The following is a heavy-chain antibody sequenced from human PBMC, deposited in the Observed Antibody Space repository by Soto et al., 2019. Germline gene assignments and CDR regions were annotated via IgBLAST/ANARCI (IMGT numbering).Heavy chain of an antibody. Sequence: GGSLRLSCAASGFTFSSYGMHWVRQAPGKGLEWVAVISYDGSNKYYADSVKGRFTISRDNSKNTLYLQMNSLRAEDTAVYYCAKDRVVVVTAIFDYWGQGTQVTVSS. V-gene: IGHV3-30*18. CDR1: GFTFSSYG. CDR2: ISYDGSNK. CDR3: AKDRVVVVTAIFDY. J-gene: IGHJ4*02. D-gene: IGHD2-21*02.